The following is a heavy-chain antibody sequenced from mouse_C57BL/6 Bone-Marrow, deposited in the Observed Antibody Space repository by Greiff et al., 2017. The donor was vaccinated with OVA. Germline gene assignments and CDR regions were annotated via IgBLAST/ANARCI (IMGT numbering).Heavy chain of an antibody. J-gene: IGHJ2*01. Sequence: EVQLQQSGTVLARPGASVKMSCKTSGYTFTSYWMHWVKQRPGQGLEWIGAIYPGNSDTSYNQKFKGQAKLTAVTSASTAYMELSSQTNEDSAVYYCTRTITTVVAGDYWGQGTTLTVSS. V-gene: IGHV1-5*01. D-gene: IGHD1-1*01. CDR3: TRTITTVVAGDY. CDR2: IYPGNSDT. CDR1: GYTFTSYW.